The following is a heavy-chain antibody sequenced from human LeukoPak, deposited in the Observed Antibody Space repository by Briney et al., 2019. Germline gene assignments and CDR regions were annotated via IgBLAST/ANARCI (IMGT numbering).Heavy chain of an antibody. CDR2: IVGSGGST. V-gene: IGHV3-23*01. J-gene: IGHJ4*02. Sequence: SGGSLRLSCAASGFTFSNYAMNWVRQAPGKGLEWVSAIVGSGGSTYYADSVKGRFTISRDNSKNTLYLQMNSLRAEDTAVYYCANSPYYYGSGSSTYFDYWGQGTLVTVSS. CDR1: GFTFSNYA. CDR3: ANSPYYYGSGSSTYFDY. D-gene: IGHD3-10*01.